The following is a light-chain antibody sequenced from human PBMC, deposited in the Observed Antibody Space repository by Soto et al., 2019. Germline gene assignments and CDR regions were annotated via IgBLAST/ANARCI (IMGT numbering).Light chain of an antibody. CDR3: QQSYSTPQT. Sequence: DIQMTQSPSSLSASVGDRVTITCRASQSITKYLNLYQQKPGKAPNLLIYAASSLQSGVPSRFSGSGSGTDFTLTISSLQPEDFATYYCQQSYSTPQTFGQGTELEIK. CDR1: QSITKY. CDR2: AAS. V-gene: IGKV1-39*01. J-gene: IGKJ2*01.